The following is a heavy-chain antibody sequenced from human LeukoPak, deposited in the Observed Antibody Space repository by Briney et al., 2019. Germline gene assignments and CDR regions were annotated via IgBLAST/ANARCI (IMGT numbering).Heavy chain of an antibody. J-gene: IGHJ4*02. CDR1: GVSISSSNSY. Sequence: PSETLSLTCTVSGVSISSSNSYWGWLRQPPGKGLEWIGSIYYTGNTYYNASLQSRVTISIDTSKNQISLRLTSVTATDTAMYYCARQTGSGLFTLPGGQGTLVTVSS. V-gene: IGHV4-39*01. CDR3: ARQTGSGLFTLP. D-gene: IGHD3/OR15-3a*01. CDR2: IYYTGNT.